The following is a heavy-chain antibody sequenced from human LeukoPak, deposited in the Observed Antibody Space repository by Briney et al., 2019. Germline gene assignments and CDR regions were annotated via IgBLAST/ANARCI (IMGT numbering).Heavy chain of an antibody. CDR2: IYPGDSDT. J-gene: IGHJ4*02. V-gene: IGHV5-51*01. CDR3: ARRGEAMDPFDC. CDR1: GYSFTSYW. D-gene: IGHD5-18*01. Sequence: HGESLKISCKDSGYSFTSYWIGWVRQMPGKGLEWMGIIYPGDSDTRYSPSFQGQVTISADKSINTAYLQWSSLKASDTAIYYCARRGEAMDPFDCWGQGTLVTVSS.